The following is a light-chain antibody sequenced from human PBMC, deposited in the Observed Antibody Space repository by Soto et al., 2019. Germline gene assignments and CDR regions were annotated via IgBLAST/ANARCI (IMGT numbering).Light chain of an antibody. CDR1: TSNIGSNT. CDR3: VSWDDSLNGWV. V-gene: IGLV1-44*01. Sequence: QAVVTQPPSASGTPGQRVTISCSGSTSNIGSNTVNWYQQLPGTAPKLLIHSNNLRPSGVPDRFLGSKSCTSASLAISGLQSEDEADYYCVSWDDSLNGWVFGGGTKLTVL. CDR2: SNN. J-gene: IGLJ3*02.